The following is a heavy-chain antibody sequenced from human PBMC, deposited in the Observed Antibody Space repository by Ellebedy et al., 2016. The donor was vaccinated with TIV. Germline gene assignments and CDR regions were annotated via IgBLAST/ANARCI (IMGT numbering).Heavy chain of an antibody. CDR3: ARGDKYYYDSSGYYYTY. D-gene: IGHD3-22*01. Sequence: ASVKVSCKASGYTFTSYYMYWVRQAPGQGLEWMGIINPSGGSSNYAQTFQGRVTMTRDTSTSTVYMELSSLRSEDTAVYYCARGDKYYYDSSGYYYTYWGQGTLVTVSS. V-gene: IGHV1-46*01. J-gene: IGHJ4*02. CDR1: GYTFTSYY. CDR2: INPSGGSS.